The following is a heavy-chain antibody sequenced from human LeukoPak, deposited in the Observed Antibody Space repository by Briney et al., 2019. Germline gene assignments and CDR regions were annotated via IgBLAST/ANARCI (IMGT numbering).Heavy chain of an antibody. Sequence: PGGSLRLSCAASGFTFSSYAISWVRQAPGQGLEWMGGIIPIFGTANYAQKFQGRVTITADESTSTAYMELSSLRSEDTAVYYCASKPRAYYYYYGMDVWGQGTTVTVS. V-gene: IGHV1-69*01. CDR2: IIPIFGTA. CDR3: ASKPRAYYYYYGMDV. J-gene: IGHJ6*02. CDR1: GFTFSSYA. D-gene: IGHD1-14*01.